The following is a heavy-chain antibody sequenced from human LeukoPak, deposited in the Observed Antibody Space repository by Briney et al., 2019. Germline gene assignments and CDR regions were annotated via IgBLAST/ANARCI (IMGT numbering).Heavy chain of an antibody. D-gene: IGHD6-19*01. CDR2: IDPASGGT. J-gene: IGHJ4*02. Sequence: ASVKVSCKTSGYTFSAHYLHWVRQAPGQQPEWVGRIDPASGGTHYAQKFQGRVTVTRDTSISTAYMELSRLRSDDTAVYYCASPLIAVAGTGYWGQGTLVTVSS. V-gene: IGHV1-2*02. CDR3: ASPLIAVAGTGY. CDR1: GYTFSAHY.